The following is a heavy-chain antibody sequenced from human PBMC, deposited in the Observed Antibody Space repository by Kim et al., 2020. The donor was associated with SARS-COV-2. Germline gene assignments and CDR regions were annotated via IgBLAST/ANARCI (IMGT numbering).Heavy chain of an antibody. J-gene: IGHJ3*02. V-gene: IGHV1-3*01. CDR1: GSTFSRLG. CDR2: INAGNGYT. CDR3: ARGPAGGDMGGGGFDI. Sequence: ASVKVSCKASGSTFSRLGLHWVRQAPGQRLEWMGWINAGNGYTDYSQKFQGRFAITRDTFASTVYMELSSLRREDTAIYFCARGPAGGDMGGGGFDIWGQGTMVTVAS. D-gene: IGHD3-16*01.